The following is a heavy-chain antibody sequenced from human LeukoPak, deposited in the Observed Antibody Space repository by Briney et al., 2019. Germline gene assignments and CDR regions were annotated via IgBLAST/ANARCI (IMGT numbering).Heavy chain of an antibody. V-gene: IGHV3-66*01. CDR1: GFTVNSNY. J-gene: IGHJ5*02. D-gene: IGHD6-19*01. Sequence: GGSLRLSCAASGFTVNSNYMSWVRQAPGKGLEWVSVIDTGGSTYYADSVKGRFTISRDNSKNTVYLQMTSLRAEDTAVYYCARDQSSVAGTTYNWFDPWGQGTLVTVSS. CDR2: IDTGGST. CDR3: ARDQSSVAGTTYNWFDP.